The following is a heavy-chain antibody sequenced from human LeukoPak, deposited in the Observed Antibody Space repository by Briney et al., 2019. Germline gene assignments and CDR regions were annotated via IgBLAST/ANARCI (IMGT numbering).Heavy chain of an antibody. D-gene: IGHD1-1*01. CDR1: GFTFSSYA. J-gene: IGHJ4*02. CDR3: AKEDWNDPGV. V-gene: IGHV3-9*01. CDR2: ISWNSGSI. Sequence: GGSLRLSCAASGFTFSSYAMSWVRQAPGKGLEWVSGISWNSGSIGYADSVKGRFTISRDNAKNSLYLQMNSLRAEDTALYYCAKEDWNDPGVWGQGTLVTVSS.